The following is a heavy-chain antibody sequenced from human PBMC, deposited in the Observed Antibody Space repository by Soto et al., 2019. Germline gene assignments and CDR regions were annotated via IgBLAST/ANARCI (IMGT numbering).Heavy chain of an antibody. CDR3: ARDLGQQLVDY. CDR1: GYSFTSYG. J-gene: IGHJ4*02. Sequence: ASVKVSCKASGYSFTSYGISWVRQAPGQGLEWMGWISAYNGNKKYAQKLQGRVTMTTDASTSTAYMELRSLRSDDTAVYYCARDLGQQLVDYWGQGTLVTVSS. CDR2: ISAYNGNK. D-gene: IGHD6-13*01. V-gene: IGHV1-18*01.